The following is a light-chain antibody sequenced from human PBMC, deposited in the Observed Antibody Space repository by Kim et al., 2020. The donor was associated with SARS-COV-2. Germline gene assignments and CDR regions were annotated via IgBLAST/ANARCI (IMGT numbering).Light chain of an antibody. CDR3: QQRTICPLT. CDR1: QSFTTS. V-gene: IGKV3-11*01. J-gene: IGKJ4*01. Sequence: LLPGENAPLSSGAVQSFTTSFASYQHRARQAPPLLIYVASPGATLIPARFSGGVSGTDFTLTISGLEPVDIAVYYCQQRTICPLTFGGGAKVDIK. CDR2: VAS.